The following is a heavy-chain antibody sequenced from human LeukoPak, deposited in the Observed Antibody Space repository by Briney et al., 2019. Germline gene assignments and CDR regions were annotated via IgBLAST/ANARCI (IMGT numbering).Heavy chain of an antibody. CDR2: ISGSGGST. Sequence: GGSLRLSCAASGFTFSSYAMSWVRQAPGEGLEWVSAISGSGGSTYYADSVKGRFTISRDNSKHTLYLKMNSLRAEDTAVYYCAKDSSSWYKVYYFDYWGQGTLVTVSS. V-gene: IGHV3-23*01. CDR3: AKDSSSWYKVYYFDY. CDR1: GFTFSSYA. D-gene: IGHD6-13*01. J-gene: IGHJ4*02.